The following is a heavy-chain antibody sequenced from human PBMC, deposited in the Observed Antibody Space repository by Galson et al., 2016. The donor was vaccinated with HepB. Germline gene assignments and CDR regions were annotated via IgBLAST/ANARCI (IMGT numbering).Heavy chain of an antibody. D-gene: IGHD3-3*01. V-gene: IGHV4-39*01. CDR1: GGSISTYDRY. CDR3: ARRGPGYIYDF. J-gene: IGHJ4*02. Sequence: ETLSLTCTVSGGSISTYDRYWTWIRQPSGAGLEWIGSIHYDGATWYKPSLKSRITISVDTSKNQFSLRLSSVTAADTAVYYCARRGPGYIYDFWGQGSLVTVSS. CDR2: IHYDGAT.